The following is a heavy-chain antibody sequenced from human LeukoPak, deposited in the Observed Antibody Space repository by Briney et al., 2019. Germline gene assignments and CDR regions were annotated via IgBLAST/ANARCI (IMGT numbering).Heavy chain of an antibody. D-gene: IGHD4-23*01. V-gene: IGHV3-21*01. CDR1: EFTFGSYS. CDR2: ISSGSTYI. J-gene: IGHJ3*02. CDR3: ARSDYGGNSDDAFDI. Sequence: GSLRLSCVASEFTFGSYSMNWVRQAPGKGLEWVSSISSGSTYIHYTDSVKGRFTISRDNAKNSLYLQMNSLRAEDTAVYYCARSDYGGNSDDAFDIWGQGTMVTVSS.